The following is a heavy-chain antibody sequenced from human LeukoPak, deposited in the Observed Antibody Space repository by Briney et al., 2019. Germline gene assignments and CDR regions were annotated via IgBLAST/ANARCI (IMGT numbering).Heavy chain of an antibody. V-gene: IGHV3-7*01. CDR3: ARVGSSWYGARNNWFDP. D-gene: IGHD6-13*01. Sequence: GGSLRLSCAASGFTFSSYWMSWVRQAPGKGLEWVANIKQDGSEKYYVDSVKGRFTISRDNAKSSLYLQMNSLRAEDTAVYYCARVGSSWYGARNNWFDPWGQGTLVTVSS. CDR2: IKQDGSEK. CDR1: GFTFSSYW. J-gene: IGHJ5*02.